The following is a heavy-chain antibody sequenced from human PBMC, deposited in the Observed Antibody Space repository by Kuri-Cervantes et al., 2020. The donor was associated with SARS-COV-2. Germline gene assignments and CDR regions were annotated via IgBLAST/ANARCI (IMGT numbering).Heavy chain of an antibody. D-gene: IGHD2-21*01. CDR3: AMSSDWNPLWYFDL. V-gene: IGHV4-39*07. Sequence: SETLSLTCTVSGGSISSSSYYWGWIRQPPGKGLEWTGSIYYSGSTYYNPSLKSRVTISADTSKNQFSLNLKSVTAADTAIYYCAMSSDWNPLWYFDLWGRGTLVTVSP. CDR2: IYYSGST. CDR1: GGSISSSSYY. J-gene: IGHJ2*01.